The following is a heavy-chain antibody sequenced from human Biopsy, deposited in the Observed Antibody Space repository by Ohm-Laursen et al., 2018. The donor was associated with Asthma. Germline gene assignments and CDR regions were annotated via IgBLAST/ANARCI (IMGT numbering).Heavy chain of an antibody. CDR2: INAGNGNT. CDR1: GYTFINYA. CDR3: ARPYYDSSGYYYENLSFDY. J-gene: IGHJ4*02. V-gene: IGHV1-3*01. D-gene: IGHD3-22*01. Sequence: GASVKVSCKASGYTFINYAIHWVRQAPGQRLEWMGWINAGNGNTKYSQKFQGRVTITRDTSASTAYTELSSLRSEDTAVYYCARPYYDSSGYYYENLSFDYWGQGTLVTVSS.